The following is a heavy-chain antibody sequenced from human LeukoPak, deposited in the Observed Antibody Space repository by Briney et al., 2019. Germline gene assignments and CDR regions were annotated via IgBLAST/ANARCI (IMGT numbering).Heavy chain of an antibody. CDR3: ARAIEVGAMTPFDY. CDR2: INPNSGGT. Sequence: GASVKVSCKASGYTFTGYYMHWVRQAPGQGLEWMGWINPNSGGTYYAQKFQGRVTMTSDTSISTAYMELSRLRSDNTAVYYCARAIEVGAMTPFDYWGQGTLVTVSS. V-gene: IGHV1-2*02. D-gene: IGHD1-26*01. J-gene: IGHJ4*02. CDR1: GYTFTGYY.